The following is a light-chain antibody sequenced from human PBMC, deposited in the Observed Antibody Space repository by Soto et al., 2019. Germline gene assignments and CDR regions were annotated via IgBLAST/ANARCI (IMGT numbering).Light chain of an antibody. CDR3: QQYGSSPPLT. J-gene: IGKJ4*01. Sequence: DIQMTQSPSSVSASVGDRVTITCRASQVISSWLAWYQQKPGKAPKLLIYKASTLKSGVPSRFSGSGSGTDFTLTISRLEPEDFAVYYCQQYGSSPPLTFGGGTKVDNK. CDR1: QVISSW. CDR2: KAS. V-gene: IGKV1-12*01.